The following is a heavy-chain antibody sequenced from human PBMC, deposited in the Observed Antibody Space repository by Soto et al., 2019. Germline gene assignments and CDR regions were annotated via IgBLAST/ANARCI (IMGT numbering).Heavy chain of an antibody. V-gene: IGHV1-69*13. J-gene: IGHJ6*02. D-gene: IGHD5-18*01. CDR1: GGTFSSYA. CDR3: AGGYSYGRPVYGMDV. CDR2: IIPIFGTA. Sequence: SLKVSCKASGGTFSSYAISWVRQAPGQGLEWMGGIIPIFGTANYAQKFQGRVTITADESTSTAYMELSSLRSEDTAVYYCAGGYSYGRPVYGMDVWGQGTTVTVSS.